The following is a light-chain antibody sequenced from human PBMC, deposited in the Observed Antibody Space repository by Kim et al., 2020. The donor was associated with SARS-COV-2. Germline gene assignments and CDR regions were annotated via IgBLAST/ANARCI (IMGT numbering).Light chain of an antibody. CDR1: QSISSW. V-gene: IGKV1-5*01. J-gene: IGKJ1*01. CDR2: DAS. Sequence: LSASVGDRVTITCRASQSISSWLAWYQQKPGKAPKLLIYDASSLESGVPSRFSGSGSGTEFTLTISSLQPDDFATYYCQQYNSYSWTFGQGTKV. CDR3: QQYNSYSWT.